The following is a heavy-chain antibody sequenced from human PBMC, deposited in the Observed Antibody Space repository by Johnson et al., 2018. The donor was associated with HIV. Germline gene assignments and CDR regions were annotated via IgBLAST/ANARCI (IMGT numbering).Heavy chain of an antibody. J-gene: IGHJ3*02. V-gene: IGHV3-30-3*01. D-gene: IGHD6-13*01. CDR2: ISYDGSNK. CDR1: GFTFSNHH. Sequence: HVQLVESGGGLVQPGGSLRLSCAVSGFTFSNHHMTWVRQAPGKGLEWVAVISYDGSNKYYADSVKGRFTISRDNSKNTLYLQMNSLRAEDTAVYYCARFRSSNWFDAFDIWGQGTMVTVSS. CDR3: ARFRSSNWFDAFDI.